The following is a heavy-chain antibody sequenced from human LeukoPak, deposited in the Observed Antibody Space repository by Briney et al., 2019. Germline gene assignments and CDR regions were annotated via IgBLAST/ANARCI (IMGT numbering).Heavy chain of an antibody. CDR2: INHSGST. D-gene: IGHD3-10*01. J-gene: IGHJ4*02. Sequence: SETLSLTCAVYGGSFSGYYWSWIRQPPGKGLEWIGEINHSGSTNYNPSLKSRVTISVDTSKNQFSPKLSSVTAADTAVYYCARGRSSVPFDYWGQGTLVTVSS. V-gene: IGHV4-34*01. CDR3: ARGRSSVPFDY. CDR1: GGSFSGYY.